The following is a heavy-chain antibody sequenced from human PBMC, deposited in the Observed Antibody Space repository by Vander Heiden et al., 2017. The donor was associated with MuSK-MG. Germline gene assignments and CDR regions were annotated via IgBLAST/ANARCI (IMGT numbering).Heavy chain of an antibody. J-gene: IGHJ4*02. Sequence: QVQLQESGPSLVKPSETLSLTCAVSGDSISRGYFWGWVRQPPGKGLEWIGSIYHSGKTDSNPSLKSRVTISLDTSKNQFSLQLTSVTAADTAVYYCARGGRFFDWLEYYFDYWGQGNLVTVSS. CDR2: IYHSGKT. D-gene: IGHD3-9*01. V-gene: IGHV4-38-2*01. CDR3: ARGGRFFDWLEYYFDY. CDR1: GDSISRGYF.